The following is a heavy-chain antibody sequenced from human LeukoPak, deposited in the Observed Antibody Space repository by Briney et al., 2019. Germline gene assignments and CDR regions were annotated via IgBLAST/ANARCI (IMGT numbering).Heavy chain of an antibody. Sequence: SETLSLTCAVYGGSFRGYFWSWIRQPPGKGLEWIREISHSGTTNYNASLKSRVAISVDTSKNQFSLKVTSVTAADTAVYYCARGGLDTSRGGYFDYWGQGTLVTVSS. J-gene: IGHJ4*02. CDR3: ARGGLDTSRGGYFDY. CDR1: GGSFRGYF. CDR2: ISHSGTT. D-gene: IGHD5-18*01. V-gene: IGHV4-34*01.